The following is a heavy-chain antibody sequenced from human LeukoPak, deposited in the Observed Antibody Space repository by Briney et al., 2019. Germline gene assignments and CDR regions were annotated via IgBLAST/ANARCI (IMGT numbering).Heavy chain of an antibody. CDR1: GGTFSSYA. Sequence: ASVKVSCKASGGTFSSYAISWVRQAPGQGLEWMGGIIPIFGTANYAQKFQGRVTITADKSTSTAYMELSSLRSEDTAVYYCARQYYDILTGYYSAPDYWGQGTLVTVSS. J-gene: IGHJ4*02. D-gene: IGHD3-9*01. CDR3: ARQYYDILTGYYSAPDY. V-gene: IGHV1-69*06. CDR2: IIPIFGTA.